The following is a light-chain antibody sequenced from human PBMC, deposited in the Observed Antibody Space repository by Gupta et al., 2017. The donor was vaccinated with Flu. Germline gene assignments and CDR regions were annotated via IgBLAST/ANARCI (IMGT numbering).Light chain of an antibody. CDR3: CAYAGSTTYFV. J-gene: IGLJ1*01. Sequence: SSDIAHYNLVSWYQQHPGKAPKVIIYEFTKRPSGVSNRFSGSRSDNTASLTISGLQAEDEADYYCCAYAGSTTYFVFGPGTKVTVL. CDR1: SSDIAHYNL. CDR2: EFT. V-gene: IGLV2-23*02.